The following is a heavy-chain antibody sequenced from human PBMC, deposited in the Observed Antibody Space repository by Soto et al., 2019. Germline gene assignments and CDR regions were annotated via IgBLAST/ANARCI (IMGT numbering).Heavy chain of an antibody. CDR1: GFAFNTYS. CDR2: ISYGGSNK. CDR3: AKVSPMGYFFDF. V-gene: IGHV3-30-3*01. J-gene: IGHJ4*02. Sequence: SLRLSCAASGFAFNTYSMHWVHQAPGRGLEWVAVISYGGSNKFYADSVKGRFTISRDNSKNTLYLEMNSLRGEDTAVYYCAKVSPMGYFFDFWGQGTLVTVSS.